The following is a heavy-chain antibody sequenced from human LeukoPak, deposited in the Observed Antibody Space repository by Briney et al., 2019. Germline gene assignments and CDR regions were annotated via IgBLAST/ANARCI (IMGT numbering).Heavy chain of an antibody. CDR2: IYYSGST. V-gene: IGHV4-59*01. CDR1: GFTFSSYE. Sequence: PGGSLRLSCAASGFTFSSYEMNWVRQPPGKGLEWIGYIYYSGSTNYNPSLKSRVTISVDTSKNQFSLKLSSVTAADTAVYYCARAPYYDFWSGYSFDYWGQGTLVTVSS. CDR3: ARAPYYDFWSGYSFDY. J-gene: IGHJ4*02. D-gene: IGHD3-3*01.